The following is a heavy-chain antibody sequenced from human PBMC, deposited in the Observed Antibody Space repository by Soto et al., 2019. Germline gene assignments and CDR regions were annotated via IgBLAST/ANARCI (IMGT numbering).Heavy chain of an antibody. CDR3: ARVLRYNWNYGSYYFDY. V-gene: IGHV4-30-4*01. Sequence: QVQLQESGPGLVKPSQTLSLTCTVSGGSISSGDYYWSWIRQPPGKGLEWIGYIYYSGSTYYNPSLKSRVTISVDTSKTQVSLKLSSVTAADTAVYYCARVLRYNWNYGSYYFDYWGQGTLVTVSS. D-gene: IGHD1-7*01. CDR2: IYYSGST. J-gene: IGHJ4*02. CDR1: GGSISSGDYY.